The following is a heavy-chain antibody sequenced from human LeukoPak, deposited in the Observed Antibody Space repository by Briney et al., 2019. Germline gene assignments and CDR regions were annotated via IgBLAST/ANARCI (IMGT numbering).Heavy chain of an antibody. CDR1: GYTFTSYA. V-gene: IGHV1-3*01. J-gene: IGHJ4*02. CDR3: ARGLGNTAMVTYYFDY. Sequence: ASVKVSCKASGYTFTSYAMHWVRQAPGQRLEWMGWINAGNGNTKYSQKFQGRVTITRDTSASTAYMELSSLRSEDTAVYYCARGLGNTAMVTYYFDYWGQGTLVTVSS. D-gene: IGHD5-18*01. CDR2: INAGNGNT.